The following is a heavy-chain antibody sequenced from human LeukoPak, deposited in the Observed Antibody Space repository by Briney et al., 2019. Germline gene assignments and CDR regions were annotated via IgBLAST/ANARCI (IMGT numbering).Heavy chain of an antibody. CDR3: ARGGLRYFDWFDP. V-gene: IGHV4-39*07. CDR2: IYYSGDT. D-gene: IGHD3-9*01. CDR1: GGSISSESYY. J-gene: IGHJ5*02. Sequence: SETLSLTCTVSGGSISSESYYWGWIRQPPGKGLEWIGSIYYSGDTYYNPSLKSRVTISVDTSKNLFSLKLSSVTAADTAVYYCARGGLRYFDWFDPWGQGTLVTVSS.